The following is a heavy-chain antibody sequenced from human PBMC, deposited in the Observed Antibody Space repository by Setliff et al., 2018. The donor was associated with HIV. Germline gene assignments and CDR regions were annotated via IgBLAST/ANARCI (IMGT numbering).Heavy chain of an antibody. J-gene: IGHJ4*02. CDR1: GYSFTNYW. Sequence: PGESPKISCKGSGYSFTNYWIAWLRQMPGKGLEWMGIIYPGDSDTRYSSSFQGQVTISADKSITTAYLQWSSLKASDTAMYYCARHGQYGSGSYYNRPFDYWGQGTLVTVSS. CDR2: IYPGDSDT. CDR3: ARHGQYGSGSYYNRPFDY. V-gene: IGHV5-51*01. D-gene: IGHD3-10*01.